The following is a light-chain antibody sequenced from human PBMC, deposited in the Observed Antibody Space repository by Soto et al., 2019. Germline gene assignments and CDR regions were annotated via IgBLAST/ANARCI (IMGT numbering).Light chain of an antibody. Sequence: EIGMTQSPATLSVSPGEGATLSCRASQSVHSNLHWYQQKPGQAPRLLIYGASTRATGIPARFSGSGSGTEFTLTISSLQSADFAVYYCQQYNNWPFTFGPGTKVDIK. V-gene: IGKV3-15*01. J-gene: IGKJ3*01. CDR1: QSVHSN. CDR3: QQYNNWPFT. CDR2: GAS.